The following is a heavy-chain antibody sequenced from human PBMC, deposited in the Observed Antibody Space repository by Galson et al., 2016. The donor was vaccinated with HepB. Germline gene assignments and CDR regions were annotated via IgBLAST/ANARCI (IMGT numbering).Heavy chain of an antibody. Sequence: SLRLSCAASGFTFSTYSMNWVRQAPGKGLEWVASISSSSSYIYHTDLVKGRFTISRDNAKNSLSLQMNSLRADDTAVYYCAKRHEYCPPVGCSVDYWGQGTLVSVSS. CDR3: AKRHEYCPPVGCSVDY. J-gene: IGHJ4*02. D-gene: IGHD2/OR15-2a*01. CDR2: ISSSSSYI. V-gene: IGHV3-21*01. CDR1: GFTFSTYS.